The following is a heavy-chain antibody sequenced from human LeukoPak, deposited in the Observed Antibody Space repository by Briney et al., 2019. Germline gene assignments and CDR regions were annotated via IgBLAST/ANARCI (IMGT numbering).Heavy chain of an antibody. CDR3: ARGWPYFDC. CDR1: GGSISSYY. V-gene: IGHV4-59*01. J-gene: IGHJ4*02. D-gene: IGHD2-15*01. CDR2: IYYSGST. Sequence: PSETLSLTCTVSGGSISSYYWSCIRQPPGKGLECIGYIYYSGSTNYNPSLKSRVTISVDTSKNQFSLKLSSVTAADTAVYYCARGWPYFDCWGQGTLVTVSS.